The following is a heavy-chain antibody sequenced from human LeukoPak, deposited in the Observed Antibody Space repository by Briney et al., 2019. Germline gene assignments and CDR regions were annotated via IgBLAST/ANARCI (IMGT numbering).Heavy chain of an antibody. CDR1: GGSISGYY. J-gene: IGHJ3*02. Sequence: SETLSLTCTVSGGSISGYYWSWIRQPPGKGLEWIGYIYYTGITNYNPSFESRVTISVDTSKNQFSLKLSSVTAADTAVYYCARDGRWLRLGDAFDIWGQGTMVTVSS. D-gene: IGHD5-24*01. V-gene: IGHV4-59*12. CDR3: ARDGRWLRLGDAFDI. CDR2: IYYTGIT.